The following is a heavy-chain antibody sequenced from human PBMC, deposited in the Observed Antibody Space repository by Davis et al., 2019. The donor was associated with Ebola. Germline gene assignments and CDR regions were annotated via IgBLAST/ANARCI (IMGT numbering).Heavy chain of an antibody. CDR3: ARGGHIAVAASARGFDP. D-gene: IGHD6-19*01. V-gene: IGHV1-69*13. J-gene: IGHJ5*02. CDR1: GGTFSSYA. Sequence: SVKVSCKASGGTFSSYAISWVRQAPGQGLEWMGGIIPIFGTANYAQKFQGRVTITADESTSTAYMELSSLRSEDTAVYYCARGGHIAVAASARGFDPWGQGTLVTVSS. CDR2: IIPIFGTA.